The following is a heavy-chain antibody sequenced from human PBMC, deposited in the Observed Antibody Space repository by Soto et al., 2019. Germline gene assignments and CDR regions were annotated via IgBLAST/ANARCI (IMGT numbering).Heavy chain of an antibody. D-gene: IGHD6-13*01. J-gene: IGHJ5*02. CDR2: INHSGST. V-gene: IGHV4-34*01. Sequence: SETLSLTCAVYGGSFSCYYWSWIRQPPGKGLEWIGEINHSGSTNYNPSLKSRVTISVDTSKNQFSLKLSSVTAADTAVYYCARGYILYSSSWYGWFDPWGQGTLVTVSS. CDR3: ARGYILYSSSWYGWFDP. CDR1: GGSFSCYY.